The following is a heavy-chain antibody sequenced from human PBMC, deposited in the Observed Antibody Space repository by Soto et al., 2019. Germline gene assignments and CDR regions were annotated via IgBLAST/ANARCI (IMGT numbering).Heavy chain of an antibody. CDR3: ARVCGGDCGNAFDI. CDR2: ISFDSRDK. Sequence: QVQLVESGGGVVQPGRSLRLSCAASGFTFSAYGIHLVRQAPGKGLEWVATISFDSRDKLYVDSMKGRLTISRENSGDTVYLQMDSLRAEDTAVYHCARVCGGDCGNAFDIWGQGTVVTVSS. D-gene: IGHD2-21*02. J-gene: IGHJ3*02. V-gene: IGHV3-33*05. CDR1: GFTFSAYG.